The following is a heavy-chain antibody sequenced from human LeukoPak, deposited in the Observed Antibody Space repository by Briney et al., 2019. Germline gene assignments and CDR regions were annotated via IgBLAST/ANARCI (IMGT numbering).Heavy chain of an antibody. CDR1: GGSFSGYY. Sequence: KSSETLSLTCAVYGGSFSGYYWSWIRQPPGKGLEWIGEINHSGSTNYNPSLKSRVTISVDTSKNQFSLKLSSVTAADTAVYYCARGGRWELQFDYWGQGTLVTVSS. V-gene: IGHV4-34*01. J-gene: IGHJ4*02. CDR3: ARGGRWELQFDY. CDR2: INHSGST. D-gene: IGHD1-26*01.